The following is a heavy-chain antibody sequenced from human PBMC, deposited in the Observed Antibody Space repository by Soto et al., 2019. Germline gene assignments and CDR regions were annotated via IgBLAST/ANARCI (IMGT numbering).Heavy chain of an antibody. D-gene: IGHD1-26*01. Sequence: QMQLVQSGPEVKKPGTSVKVSCKASGFTFTSSAMQWVRQARGQRLEWIGWIVVGSGNTNYAQKFQERVTITRDMSKSTAYMELSSLRSEDTAVYYCAVSGSSRRFFYYDGMDVWGQGTTVTVSS. CDR1: GFTFTSSA. V-gene: IGHV1-58*02. CDR2: IVVGSGNT. CDR3: AVSGSSRRFFYYDGMDV. J-gene: IGHJ6*02.